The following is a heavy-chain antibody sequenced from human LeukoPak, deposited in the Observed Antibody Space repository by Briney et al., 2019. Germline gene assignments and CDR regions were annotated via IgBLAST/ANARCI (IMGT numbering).Heavy chain of an antibody. J-gene: IGHJ4*02. Sequence: GGSLRLSCAASGFTFSSYSMNWVRQAPGKGLEWVSAISGSGGSTYYADSVKGRFTISRDNSKNTLYLQMNSLRAEDTAVYYCAKGPSDILTGYYGYWGQGTLVTVSS. CDR3: AKGPSDILTGYYGY. D-gene: IGHD3-9*01. V-gene: IGHV3-23*01. CDR1: GFTFSSYS. CDR2: ISGSGGST.